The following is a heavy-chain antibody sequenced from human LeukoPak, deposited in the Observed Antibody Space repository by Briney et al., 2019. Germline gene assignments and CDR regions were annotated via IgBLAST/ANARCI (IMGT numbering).Heavy chain of an antibody. J-gene: IGHJ4*02. Sequence: SQTLSLTCTVSGGSISSGGYYWSWIRQHPGKGLEWIGYIYYSGSTYYNPSLKSRVTISVDTPKNQFSLKLSSVTAADTAVYYCARGRYYGILTGYLDYWGQGTLVTVSS. CDR1: GGSISSGGYY. CDR2: IYYSGST. V-gene: IGHV4-31*03. D-gene: IGHD3-9*01. CDR3: ARGRYYGILTGYLDY.